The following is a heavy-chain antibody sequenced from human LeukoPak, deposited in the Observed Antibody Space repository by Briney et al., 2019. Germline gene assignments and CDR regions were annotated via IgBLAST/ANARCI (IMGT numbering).Heavy chain of an antibody. CDR1: GGTFSSYT. V-gene: IGHV1-69*08. CDR2: ISPILGRA. D-gene: IGHD3-3*01. Sequence: SVKVSCKASGGTFSSYTISWVRQAPGQGLEWMGRISPILGRANYAQKFQGRVTITADKSTSTAYMELSSLRSEDTAVYYCARDQYYDFWSGYIFDYWGQGTLVTVSS. J-gene: IGHJ4*02. CDR3: ARDQYYDFWSGYIFDY.